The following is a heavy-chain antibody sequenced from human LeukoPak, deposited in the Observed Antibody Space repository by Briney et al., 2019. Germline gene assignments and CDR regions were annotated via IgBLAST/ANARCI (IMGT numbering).Heavy chain of an antibody. CDR2: INHSGST. V-gene: IGHV4-34*01. D-gene: IGHD6-6*01. CDR1: GDSFSGYY. J-gene: IGHJ6*03. Sequence: SETLSLTCAVYGDSFSGYYRGWIRQPPGKGLEWIGEINHSGSTNYNPSLKSRVTISVDTSKNQFSLKLSSVTAADTAVYYCARGPSAARPHRYYYYMDVWGKGTTVTVSS. CDR3: ARGPSAARPHRYYYYMDV.